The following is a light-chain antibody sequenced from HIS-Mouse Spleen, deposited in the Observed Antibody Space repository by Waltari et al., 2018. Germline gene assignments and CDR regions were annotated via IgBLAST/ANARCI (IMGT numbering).Light chain of an antibody. V-gene: IGKV1-33*01. Sequence: DIQMTQSPSSLSASVGDRATITCQASQDISNYLNWYQQKPGKAPKLLIYDASNLETGVPSRFSGSGSGTDFTFTISSLQPEDIATYYCQQYDNLLLTFGGGTKVEI. CDR2: DAS. CDR1: QDISNY. CDR3: QQYDNLLLT. J-gene: IGKJ4*01.